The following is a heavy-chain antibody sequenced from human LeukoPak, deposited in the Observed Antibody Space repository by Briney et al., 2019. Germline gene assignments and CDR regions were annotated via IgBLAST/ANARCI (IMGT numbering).Heavy chain of an antibody. Sequence: SETLSLTCAVYGGSFSGYYWSWIRQPPGKGLEWIGEINHSGSTNYNPSLKSRVTISVDTSKNQFSLKLSSVTAADTAVYYCARGDYAELVIDPWGQGTLVTVSS. CDR1: GGSFSGYY. D-gene: IGHD4-17*01. CDR3: ARGDYAELVIDP. J-gene: IGHJ5*02. V-gene: IGHV4-34*01. CDR2: INHSGST.